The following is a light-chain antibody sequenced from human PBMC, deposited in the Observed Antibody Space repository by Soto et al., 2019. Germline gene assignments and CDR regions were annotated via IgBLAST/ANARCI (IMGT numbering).Light chain of an antibody. CDR2: DVS. V-gene: IGLV2-14*03. CDR3: SSYTRSSTLYV. CDR1: SSDVGGYNY. Sequence: QSLLTQPASVSGSPGQSITISCTGTSSDVGGYNYVSWYQQYPGKAPKVMIYDVSNRPSGVSNRFSGSKSGDTASLTISGLQAEDEADYYCSSYTRSSTLYVFGTGTKVTVL. J-gene: IGLJ1*01.